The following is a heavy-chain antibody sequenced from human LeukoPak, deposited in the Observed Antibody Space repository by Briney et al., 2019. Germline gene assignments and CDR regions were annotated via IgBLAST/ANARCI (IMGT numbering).Heavy chain of an antibody. V-gene: IGHV1-46*01. J-gene: IGHJ4*02. CDR2: INPSGGST. Sequence: ASVKVSCKASGYTFTSYSIHWVRQAPGQGLEWMGIINPSGGSTSYAQKFQGRVTMTRDTSTSTVYMEVSSLRSEDTAVYYCARDCSRSGDSCCSLDYWGQGTLVTVSS. CDR3: ARDCSRSGDSCCSLDY. CDR1: GYTFTSYS. D-gene: IGHD2-15*01.